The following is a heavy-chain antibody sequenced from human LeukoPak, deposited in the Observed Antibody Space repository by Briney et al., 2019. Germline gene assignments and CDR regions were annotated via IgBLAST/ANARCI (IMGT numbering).Heavy chain of an antibody. J-gene: IGHJ3*02. CDR3: ATYTVTTGFDAFDI. CDR1: GFTVSSNY. V-gene: IGHV3-53*01. CDR2: IYSGGST. D-gene: IGHD4-17*01. Sequence: PGGSLRLSCAASGFTVSSNYMSWVRQAPGKGLEWVSVIYSGGSTYYADSVKGRFTISRDNSKNTLYLQMNSLRAEDTAVYYCATYTVTTGFDAFDIWGQGTMVTVSS.